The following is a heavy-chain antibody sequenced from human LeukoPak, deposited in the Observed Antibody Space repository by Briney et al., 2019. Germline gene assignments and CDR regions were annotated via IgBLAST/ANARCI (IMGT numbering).Heavy chain of an antibody. CDR1: GYTFTGYY. CDR3: ARGGGYYGLGSDFDY. Sequence: ASVKVSCKASGYTFTGYYMHWVRQAPGQGLEWMGWINPNSGGTNYAQKFQGRVTMTRDTSISTAYMELSRLRSDDTAVYYCARGGGYYGLGSDFDYWDQGTLVTVS. V-gene: IGHV1-2*02. CDR2: INPNSGGT. D-gene: IGHD3-10*01. J-gene: IGHJ4*02.